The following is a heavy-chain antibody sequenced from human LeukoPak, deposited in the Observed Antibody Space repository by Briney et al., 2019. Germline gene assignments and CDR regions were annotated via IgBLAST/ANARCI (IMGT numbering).Heavy chain of an antibody. CDR1: GGSISSSSYY. D-gene: IGHD3-10*01. CDR2: IYYSGST. V-gene: IGHV4-39*01. J-gene: IGHJ4*02. Sequence: ETSETLSLTCTVSGGSISSSSYYWGWIRQPPGKGLEWIGSIYYSGSTYYNPSLKSRVTISVDTSKNQFSLKLSSVTAADTAVYYCASNTYYYGSGNFDYWGQGTLVTVSS. CDR3: ASNTYYYGSGNFDY.